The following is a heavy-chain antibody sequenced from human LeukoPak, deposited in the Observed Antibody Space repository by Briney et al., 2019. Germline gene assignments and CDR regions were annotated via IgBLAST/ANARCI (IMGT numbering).Heavy chain of an antibody. J-gene: IGHJ5*02. D-gene: IGHD3-22*01. CDR2: ISAYNGNT. CDR1: GYTFTSYD. Sequence: SVKVSCKASGYTFTSYDISWVRQAPGQGLEWMGWISAYNGNTNYAQKLQGRVTMTTDTATSTAYMELRSLRSDDTAVYYCARDLYYDTFHWFDPWGQGTLVTVSS. CDR3: ARDLYYDTFHWFDP. V-gene: IGHV1-18*01.